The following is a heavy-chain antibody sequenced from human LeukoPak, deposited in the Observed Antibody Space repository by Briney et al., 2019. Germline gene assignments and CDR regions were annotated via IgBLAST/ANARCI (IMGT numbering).Heavy chain of an antibody. CDR1: GGTFSSYA. V-gene: IGHV1-69*05. D-gene: IGHD2-15*01. Sequence: SVKVSCKASGGTFSSYAISWVRQAPGQGLDWMGGIIPIFGTANYAQKFQGRVTNTTDESTSTAYMELSSLRSEDTAVYYCARAPKYCSGGSCYAVYYFDYWGQGTLVTVSS. CDR2: IIPIFGTA. CDR3: ARAPKYCSGGSCYAVYYFDY. J-gene: IGHJ4*02.